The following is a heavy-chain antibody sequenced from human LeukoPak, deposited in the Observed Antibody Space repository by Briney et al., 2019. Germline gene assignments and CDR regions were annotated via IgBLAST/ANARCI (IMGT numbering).Heavy chain of an antibody. J-gene: IGHJ3*02. Sequence: ASVKVSCKASGYTLTGYYMHWVRQAPGRGLEWMGWINPKSGGTNCAQKFQGRVTMTRDTSISTAYMELSRLRSDDTAVYYCARPGGKTKGAFDIWGQGTMVTVSS. CDR2: INPKSGGT. D-gene: IGHD3-16*01. CDR1: GYTLTGYY. CDR3: ARPGGKTKGAFDI. V-gene: IGHV1-2*02.